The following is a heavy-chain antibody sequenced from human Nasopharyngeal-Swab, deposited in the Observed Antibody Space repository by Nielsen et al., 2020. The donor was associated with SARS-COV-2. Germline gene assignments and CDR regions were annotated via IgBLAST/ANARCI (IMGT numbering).Heavy chain of an antibody. J-gene: IGHJ6*02. V-gene: IGHV3-23*01. CDR2: IGAAGNT. CDR1: GFTFSSSA. CDR3: ARDPPTEGYYYYYYGMDV. Sequence: GESLKISCAASGFTFSSSAISWVRQAPGMGLEWVSVIGAAGNTIYADSVKGRFTISRDNSKNTVYLQMNSLRAEDTAVYYCARDPPTEGYYYYYYGMDVWGQGTTVTVSS.